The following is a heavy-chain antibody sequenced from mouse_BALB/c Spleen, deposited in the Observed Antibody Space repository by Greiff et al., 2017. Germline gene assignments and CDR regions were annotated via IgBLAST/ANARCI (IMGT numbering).Heavy chain of an antibody. Sequence: EVKLVESGGGLVKPGGSLKLSCAASGFTFSSYAMSWVRQTPEKRLEWVASISSGGSTYYPDSVKGRFTISRDNARNILYLQMSSLRSEDTAMYYCARKLRLRGYYAMDYWGQGTSVTVSS. D-gene: IGHD1-2*01. J-gene: IGHJ4*01. V-gene: IGHV5-6-5*01. CDR1: GFTFSSYA. CDR3: ARKLRLRGYYAMDY. CDR2: ISSGGST.